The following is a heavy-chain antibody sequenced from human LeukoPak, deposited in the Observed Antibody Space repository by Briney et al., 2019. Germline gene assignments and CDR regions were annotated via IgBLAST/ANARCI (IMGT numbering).Heavy chain of an antibody. CDR3: VRSPDMSYYYYMDV. D-gene: IGHD2-15*01. CDR2: IYCGDSDT. CDR1: GFSFSRYW. V-gene: IGHV5-51*01. Sequence: GESLKISCQGFGFSFSRYWIGWVRQMPGRGLEWMGIIYCGDSDTRYGPSFQGQVTISADRSTSTAYLQWRSLKASDTAMYYCVRSPDMSYYYYMDVWGEGTTVTVSS. J-gene: IGHJ6*03.